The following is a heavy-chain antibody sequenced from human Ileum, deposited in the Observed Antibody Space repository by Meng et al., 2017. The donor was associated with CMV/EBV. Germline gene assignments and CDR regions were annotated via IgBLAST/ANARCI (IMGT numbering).Heavy chain of an antibody. D-gene: IGHD5-18*01. CDR2: IYTGGPT. CDR1: RASISPYH. CDR3: ARERPRGTAMASIDY. J-gene: IGHJ4*02. Sequence: QADLRESDPGLVKPSETLSLTCTVSRASISPYHWSWIRKPAGKGLEWIGRIYTGGPTDYNPSLKSRVTMSVDTSKNQFFLNLSSVTAADTAVYYCARERPRGTAMASIDYWGQGTLVTVSS. V-gene: IGHV4-4*07.